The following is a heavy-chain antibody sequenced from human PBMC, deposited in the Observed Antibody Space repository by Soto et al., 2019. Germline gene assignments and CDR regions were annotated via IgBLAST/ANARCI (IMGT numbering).Heavy chain of an antibody. CDR2: IIPIFGTA. CDR1: GGTFSSYA. V-gene: IGHV1-69*13. J-gene: IGHJ6*01. Sequence: SVKVSCKASGGTFSSYAISWVRQAPGQGLEWMGGIIPIFGTANYAQKFQGRVTITADESTSTAYMELSSLRSEDTAVYYCARDDYGDYVWYYYYGMDVWGQGTTVTVSS. CDR3: ARDDYGDYVWYYYYGMDV. D-gene: IGHD4-17*01.